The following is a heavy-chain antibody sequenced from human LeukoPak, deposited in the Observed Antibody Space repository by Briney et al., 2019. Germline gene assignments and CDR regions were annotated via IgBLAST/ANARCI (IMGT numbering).Heavy chain of an antibody. CDR1: GGSIHSY. D-gene: IGHD3-10*01. CDR3: ARDVKSRRRQWFGELSVYYYYYMDV. J-gene: IGHJ6*03. CDR2: IYTTGST. Sequence: SETLSLTCTVSGGSIHSYWSWIRQPAGKGLEWIGRIYTTGSTNYSPSLKSRVTMSVDTSKNQFSLKLSSVTAADTAVYYCARDVKSRRRQWFGELSVYYYYYMDVWGKGTTVTISS. V-gene: IGHV4-4*07.